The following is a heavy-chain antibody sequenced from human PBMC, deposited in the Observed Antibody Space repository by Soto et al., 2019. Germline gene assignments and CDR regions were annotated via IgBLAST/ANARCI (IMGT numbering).Heavy chain of an antibody. J-gene: IGHJ4*02. D-gene: IGHD3-10*01. CDR2: VNPILSMS. Sequence: QVQLVQSGAEVKRPGSSVKVSCKASGDTFSFYSINWVRQAPGLGLEWMGRVNPILSMSNYAQRFQGRVTMTADKSTSTAYIELSGLRPEDTAMYYCATSYGSGYRAFDYWGQGALVTVSS. V-gene: IGHV1-69*04. CDR1: GDTFSFYS. CDR3: ATSYGSGYRAFDY.